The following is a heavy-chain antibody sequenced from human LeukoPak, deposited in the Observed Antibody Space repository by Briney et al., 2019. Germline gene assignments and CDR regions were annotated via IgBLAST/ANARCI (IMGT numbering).Heavy chain of an antibody. V-gene: IGHV4-59*08. CDR2: IYYRGST. J-gene: IGHJ4*02. CDR3: ARRSTGTGPFDY. D-gene: IGHD1-1*01. Sequence: SETLSLTCTVSGGSISSYYWSWLRQPPGKGLEWIAYIYYRGSTNYNPSLKSRVTISVDTSKNQFSLKLSSVTAADTAVYYCARRSTGTGPFDYWGQGTLVTVSS. CDR1: GGSISSYY.